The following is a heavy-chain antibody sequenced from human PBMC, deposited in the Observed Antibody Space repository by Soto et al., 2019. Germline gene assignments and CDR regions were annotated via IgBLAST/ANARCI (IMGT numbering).Heavy chain of an antibody. CDR2: IYSGGST. V-gene: IGHV3-53*01. CDR1: GYTVSSNY. J-gene: IGHJ3*02. D-gene: IGHD1-26*01. Sequence: PGGSLRLSCAASGYTVSSNYMSWVRQAPGKGLEWVSVIYSGGSTYYADSVKGRFTISRDNSKNTLYLQMNSLRAEDTAVYYCARGIVGATMAFDIWGQGTMVTVSS. CDR3: ARGIVGATMAFDI.